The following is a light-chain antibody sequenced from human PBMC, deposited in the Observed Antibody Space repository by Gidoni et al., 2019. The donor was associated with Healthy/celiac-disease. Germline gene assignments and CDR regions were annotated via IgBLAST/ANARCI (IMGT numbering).Light chain of an antibody. Sequence: PHSVSESPGKTVTISCTRSSGSIASNYVQWYQQRPGSAPTTVIYEDNQRPSGVPDRFSGSIDSSSNSASLTISGLKTEDEADYYCQSYDSSNSWVFGGGTKLTVL. J-gene: IGLJ3*02. V-gene: IGLV6-57*04. CDR1: SGSIASNY. CDR2: EDN. CDR3: QSYDSSNSWV.